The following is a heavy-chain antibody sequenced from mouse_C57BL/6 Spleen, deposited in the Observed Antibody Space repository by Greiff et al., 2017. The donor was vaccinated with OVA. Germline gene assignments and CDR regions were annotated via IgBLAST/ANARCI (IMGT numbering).Heavy chain of an antibody. V-gene: IGHV5-17*01. Sequence: EVQGVESGGGLVKPGGSLKLSCAASGFTFSDYGMHWVRQAPEKGLEWVAYISSGSSTIYYADTVKGRFTISRDNAKNTLFLHMTSLRSEDTAMYYCARALTETWGDFDYWGQGTTLTVSS. CDR3: ARALTETWGDFDY. J-gene: IGHJ2*01. CDR1: GFTFSDYG. D-gene: IGHD4-1*01. CDR2: ISSGSSTI.